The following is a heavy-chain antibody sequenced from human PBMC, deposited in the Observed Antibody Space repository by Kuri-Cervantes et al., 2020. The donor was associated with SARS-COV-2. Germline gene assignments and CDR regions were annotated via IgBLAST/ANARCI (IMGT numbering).Heavy chain of an antibody. CDR2: INPNSGGT. Sequence: ASVKVSCKASGYTFTGYYMHWVRQAPGQGLEWMGWINPNSGGTNYAQKFQGWVTMTSDTSISTVYMELSRLRSDDTAVYYCARSTPFRRLVVXXQGGAFDIWGQGTMVTVSS. J-gene: IGHJ3*02. D-gene: IGHD3-22*01. V-gene: IGHV1-2*04. CDR3: ARSTPFRRLVVXXQGGAFDI. CDR1: GYTFTGYY.